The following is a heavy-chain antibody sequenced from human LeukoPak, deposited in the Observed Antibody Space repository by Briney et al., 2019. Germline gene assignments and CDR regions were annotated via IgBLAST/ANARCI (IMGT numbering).Heavy chain of an antibody. CDR2: ISWDGGST. J-gene: IGHJ4*02. CDR1: GFTFDDYT. V-gene: IGHV3-43*01. CDR3: AKDIRVAAAGLDY. Sequence: AGGSLRLSCAASGFTFDDYTMHWVRQAPGKGLEWVSLISWDGGSTYYADSVKGRFTISRDNSKNSLYLQMNSLRTEDTAFYYCAKDIRVAAAGLDYWGQGTLVTVSS. D-gene: IGHD6-13*01.